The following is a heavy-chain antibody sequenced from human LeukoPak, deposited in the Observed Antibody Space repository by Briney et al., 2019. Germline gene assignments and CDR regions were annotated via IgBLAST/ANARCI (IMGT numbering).Heavy chain of an antibody. CDR2: FDPEDGET. CDR1: GYTLTELS. Sequence: ASVKVSCKVSGYTLTELSMHWVRQAPGKGLEWMGGFDPEDGETIYAQKFQGRVTMTEDTSTDTAYMELSSLRSEDTAVYYCAKDQQKPSFDWLLHLFDYWGQGTLVTVSS. D-gene: IGHD3-9*01. CDR3: AKDQQKPSFDWLLHLFDY. J-gene: IGHJ4*02. V-gene: IGHV1-24*01.